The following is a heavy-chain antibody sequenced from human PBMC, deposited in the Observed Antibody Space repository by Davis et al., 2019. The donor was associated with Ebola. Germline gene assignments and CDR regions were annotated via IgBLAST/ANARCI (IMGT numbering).Heavy chain of an antibody. CDR1: GFTFRNFW. J-gene: IGHJ5*02. CDR3: AKGGIAARRFWFDP. Sequence: GESLKISCAASGFTFRNFWMSWVRQAPGKGLEWVSAISGSGGSTYYADSVKGRFTISRDNSKNTLYLQMNSLRAEDTAVYYCAKGGIAARRFWFDPWGQGTLVTVSS. CDR2: ISGSGGST. D-gene: IGHD6-6*01. V-gene: IGHV3-23*01.